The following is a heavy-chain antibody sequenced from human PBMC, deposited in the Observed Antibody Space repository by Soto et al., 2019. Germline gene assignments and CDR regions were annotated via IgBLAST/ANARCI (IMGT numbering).Heavy chain of an antibody. J-gene: IGHJ4*02. CDR3: ARGRGAAADYFDF. D-gene: IGHD6-13*01. Sequence: QVQLVESGGGLVKPGGSLRLSCAVSGFTFSDYYMTWIRQAPGKGLEWVSYISSRTSHTNYADSVKGRFTISRDNAKNSLFLQMNSLRAEDTAVYYCARGRGAAADYFDFWGRGTLVTVSS. CDR1: GFTFSDYY. CDR2: ISSRTSHT. V-gene: IGHV3-11*05.